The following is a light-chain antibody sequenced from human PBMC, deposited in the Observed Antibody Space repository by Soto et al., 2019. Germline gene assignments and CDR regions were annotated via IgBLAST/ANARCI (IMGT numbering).Light chain of an antibody. CDR3: SSYTPSSTYV. CDR1: SSDVGGYNY. CDR2: AVS. J-gene: IGLJ1*01. V-gene: IGLV2-14*03. Sequence: QSALTQPVSVSGSPGQSITISCTGTSSDVGGYNYVSWYQQYPGKAPKLMIYAVSSRPSGVSNRFSGSKSGNTASLTISGLQAEDEADYHCSSYTPSSTYVFGTGTKVTVL.